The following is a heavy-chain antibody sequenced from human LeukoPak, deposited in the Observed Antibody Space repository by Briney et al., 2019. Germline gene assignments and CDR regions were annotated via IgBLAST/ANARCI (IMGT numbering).Heavy chain of an antibody. D-gene: IGHD3-10*01. Sequence: GGSLRLSCAASGFTFSDYAMHWVRQAPGKGLEWVAVIAYDGSSKFHADSVVGRFTISRDSSKNTLYLQLNSLRTEETAVYFCGRATMVRGAAVDYWGQGTLVTVSS. CDR3: GRATMVRGAAVDY. CDR2: IAYDGSSK. CDR1: GFTFSDYA. V-gene: IGHV3-30-3*01. J-gene: IGHJ4*02.